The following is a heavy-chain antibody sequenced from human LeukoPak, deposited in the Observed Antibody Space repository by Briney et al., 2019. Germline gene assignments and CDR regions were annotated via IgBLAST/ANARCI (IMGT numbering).Heavy chain of an antibody. V-gene: IGHV3-23*01. Sequence: PGGSLRLSCAASGFTFSSYAMSWVRQAPGKGLEWVSVISGSGGSTYSADSVKGRFTISRDNSKNTLYLQMHSLRAEDTAVYYCASTDIVATTPSYYYGMDVWGQGTTVTVSS. J-gene: IGHJ6*02. CDR3: ASTDIVATTPSYYYGMDV. CDR2: ISGSGGST. CDR1: GFTFSSYA. D-gene: IGHD5-12*01.